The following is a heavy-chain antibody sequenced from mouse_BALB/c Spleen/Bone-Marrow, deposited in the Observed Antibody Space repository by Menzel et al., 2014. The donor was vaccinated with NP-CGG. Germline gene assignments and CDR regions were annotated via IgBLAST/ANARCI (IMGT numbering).Heavy chain of an antibody. CDR1: GFSLTSYG. CDR2: IWAGGST. V-gene: IGHV2-9*02. CDR3: VRVYYCGLCAMDY. J-gene: IGHJ4*01. Sequence: VKLVESGPGLVAPSQSLSITCTVSGFSLTSYGVHWVRQPPGKGLEWLGVIWAGGSTNYNSALMSRLSISKENSKSQIFSKMNTLQTEDADMCSCVRVYYCGLCAMDYWGQGTSVTVSS. D-gene: IGHD1-1*02.